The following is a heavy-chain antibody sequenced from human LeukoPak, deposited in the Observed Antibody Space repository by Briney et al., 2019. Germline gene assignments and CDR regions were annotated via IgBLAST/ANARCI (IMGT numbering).Heavy chain of an antibody. CDR3: ARAGDYGLYFDY. CDR2: IYSGGST. Sequence: GGSLRLSCAASGFTVSSNYMSWVRQAPGKGLEWFSVIYSGGSTYYADSVKGRFTISRDNSKNTLYLQMNSLRAEDTAVYYCARAGDYGLYFDYWGQGTLVTVSS. V-gene: IGHV3-66*01. CDR1: GFTVSSNY. D-gene: IGHD3-10*01. J-gene: IGHJ4*02.